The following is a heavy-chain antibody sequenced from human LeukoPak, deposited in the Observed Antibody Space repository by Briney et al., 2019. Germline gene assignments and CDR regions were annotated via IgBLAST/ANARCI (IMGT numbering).Heavy chain of an antibody. CDR2: IIPIFGTA. CDR1: GGTFSSYA. CDR3: ARGSHYYYDSSGYTYYFDY. J-gene: IGHJ4*02. V-gene: IGHV1-69*13. D-gene: IGHD3-22*01. Sequence: SVKVSCKASGGTFSSYAISWVRQAPGQGLEWMGGIIPIFGTANYAQKFQGRVTITADESTSTAYMELSSLRSEDTAVYYCARGSHYYYDSSGYTYYFDYWGQGTLVTVSS.